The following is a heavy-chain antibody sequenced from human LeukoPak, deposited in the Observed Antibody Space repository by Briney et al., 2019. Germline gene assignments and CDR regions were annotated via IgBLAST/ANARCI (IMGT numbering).Heavy chain of an antibody. D-gene: IGHD6-25*01. J-gene: IGHJ4*02. CDR2: IKPDGSEK. CDR1: GFTFRSFW. V-gene: IGHV3-7*01. Sequence: GGSLRLSCVASGFTFRSFWMAWVRQAPGKGLEWVANIKPDGSEKYYVDSVKGRFTISKDNAKNSLYLQMNSLRVEDTAIYYCARSAAGLDYWGQGTLVTVSS. CDR3: ARSAAGLDY.